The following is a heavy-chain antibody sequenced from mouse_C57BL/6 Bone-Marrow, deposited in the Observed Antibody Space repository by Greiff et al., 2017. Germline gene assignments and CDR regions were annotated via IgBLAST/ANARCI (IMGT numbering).Heavy chain of an antibody. Sequence: VQLQQPGAELVRPGSSVKLSCKASGYTFTSYWMDWVKQRPGQGLEWIGNIYPSDSASHYNPKFKVKAPLTVDKSSSTAYLQLSSLTSEDSAVYDCARGDYDGSSDGAMDYWGQGTSVTVSS. CDR1: GYTFTSYW. D-gene: IGHD1-1*01. CDR2: IYPSDSAS. J-gene: IGHJ4*01. V-gene: IGHV1-61*01. CDR3: ARGDYDGSSDGAMDY.